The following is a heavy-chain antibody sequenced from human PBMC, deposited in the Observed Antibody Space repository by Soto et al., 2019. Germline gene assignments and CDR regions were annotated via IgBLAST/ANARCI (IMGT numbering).Heavy chain of an antibody. Sequence: QVHLVQSGAEVKKPGASVKVSCKASGYTFTSYGISWVRQAPGQGLEWMGWISAYNGNTNYAQKLQGRVTMTTDTSTSTAYMELRSLRSDDTAVYYCARVYCGGGSCYSLYYYYGMDVWGQGTTVTVSS. CDR3: ARVYCGGGSCYSLYYYYGMDV. V-gene: IGHV1-18*01. CDR1: GYTFTSYG. D-gene: IGHD2-15*01. CDR2: ISAYNGNT. J-gene: IGHJ6*02.